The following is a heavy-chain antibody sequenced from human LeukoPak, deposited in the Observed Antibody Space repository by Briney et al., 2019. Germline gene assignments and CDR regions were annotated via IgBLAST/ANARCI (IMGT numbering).Heavy chain of an antibody. J-gene: IGHJ5*01. Sequence: GGSLRLSCAASGFTFSSYGMHWVRQAPGKGLEWVAVIWYDGSNKYYADFVKGRFTISRDNSKNTLYLQMNSLRAEDTAVYYCARDAGTLESGNSDWSLNWFDSWGQGTLVTVSS. D-gene: IGHD3-9*01. CDR2: IWYDGSNK. V-gene: IGHV3-33*01. CDR1: GFTFSSYG. CDR3: ARDAGTLESGNSDWSLNWFDS.